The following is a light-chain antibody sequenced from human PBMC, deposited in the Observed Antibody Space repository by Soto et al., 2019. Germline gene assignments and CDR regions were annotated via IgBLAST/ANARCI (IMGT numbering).Light chain of an antibody. CDR2: NNN. Sequence: QSVLTQPPSASGTPGQRVTISCSGSSSNIGSNTVNWYQQLPGTAPKLLIYNNNQRPSGVPDRFSGSKSGTSASLAISGLQSEDEADYYCAEWDDSLNGYVFGTGTKLTVL. V-gene: IGLV1-44*01. J-gene: IGLJ1*01. CDR1: SSNIGSNT. CDR3: AEWDDSLNGYV.